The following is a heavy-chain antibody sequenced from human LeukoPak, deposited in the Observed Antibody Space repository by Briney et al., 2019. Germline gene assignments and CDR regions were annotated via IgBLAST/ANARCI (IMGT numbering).Heavy chain of an antibody. J-gene: IGHJ4*02. CDR2: ISGSGSYI. Sequence: EPGGSLRLSCAASGFTFSDYSMNWVRQTPRKGLEWVSCISGSGSYIYYADSVKGRFTISRDNAKNSLHLQVNSLRAEDTAVYYCAKSLSSRGLIIPKTSRYFDYWGQGTLVTVSS. CDR1: GFTFSDYS. CDR3: AKSLSSRGLIIPKTSRYFDY. D-gene: IGHD3-10*01. V-gene: IGHV3-21*06.